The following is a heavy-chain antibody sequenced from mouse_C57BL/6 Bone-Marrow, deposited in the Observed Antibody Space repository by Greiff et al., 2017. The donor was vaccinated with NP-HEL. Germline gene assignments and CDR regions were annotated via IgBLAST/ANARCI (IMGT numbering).Heavy chain of an antibody. D-gene: IGHD1-1*01. V-gene: IGHV1-61*01. CDR1: GYTFTSYW. Sequence: VQLQQSGAELVRPGSSVKLSCKASGYTFTSYWMDWVKQRPGQGLEWIGNIYPSDSETHYNQKFKDKATLTVDKSSSTAYMQLSSLTSEDSAVYYCARKSFCYGSSLWYFDVWGTGTTVTVSS. J-gene: IGHJ1*03. CDR2: IYPSDSET. CDR3: ARKSFCYGSSLWYFDV.